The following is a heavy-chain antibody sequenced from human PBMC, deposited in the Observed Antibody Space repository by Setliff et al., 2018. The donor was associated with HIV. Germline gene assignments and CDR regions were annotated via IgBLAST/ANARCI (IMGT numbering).Heavy chain of an antibody. CDR1: GGSMSSSSYH. D-gene: IGHD2-21*02. CDR3: ARRMPIAGDPFDS. J-gene: IGHJ4*02. Sequence: PSETLSLTCTVSGGSMSSSSYHWGWIRQTPDKGLEWIGIIYYDRTTNYNPSLESRVTISVDTSKNQFSLKLNTVTAADTSVYFCARRMPIAGDPFDSWGQGTLVTVSS. CDR2: IYYDRTT. V-gene: IGHV4-39*07.